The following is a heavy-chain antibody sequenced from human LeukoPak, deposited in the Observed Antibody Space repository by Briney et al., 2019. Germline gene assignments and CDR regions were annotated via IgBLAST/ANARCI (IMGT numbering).Heavy chain of an antibody. CDR1: GYTFTSYD. Sequence: HEASVKVSCKASGYTFTSYDINWVRQATGQGLEWMGWMNPNSGNTGYAQKFQSRVTITRNTSISTAYMELSSLRSEDTAVYYCARTIYSLRYYYYMDVWGKGTTVTVSS. J-gene: IGHJ6*03. CDR3: ARTIYSLRYYYYMDV. D-gene: IGHD4-11*01. CDR2: MNPNSGNT. V-gene: IGHV1-8*03.